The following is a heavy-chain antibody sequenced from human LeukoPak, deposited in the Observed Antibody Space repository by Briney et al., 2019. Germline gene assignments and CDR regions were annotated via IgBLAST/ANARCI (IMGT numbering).Heavy chain of an antibody. D-gene: IGHD4-17*01. J-gene: IGHJ4*02. CDR2: IKEDGSDK. CDR1: GFSFSRYW. CDR3: TRYGDDDTPGLN. Sequence: GGSLRLSCAASGFSFSRYWMTWVRRAPGKGLEWVANIKEDGSDKYYVDSVRGRFTISRDNAKNSLYLQMNSLRAEDTALYYCTRYGDDDTPGLNWGQGTLVTVSS. V-gene: IGHV3-7*01.